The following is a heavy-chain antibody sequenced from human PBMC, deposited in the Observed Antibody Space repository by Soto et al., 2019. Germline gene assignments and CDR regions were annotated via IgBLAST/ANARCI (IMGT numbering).Heavy chain of an antibody. D-gene: IGHD1-26*01. CDR3: ARAISGSHEAFDI. Sequence: PSETLSLTCTVSGGSISSYYWSWIRQPPGKGLEWIGYIYYSGSTNYNPSLKSRVTISVDTSKNQFSLKLSSVTAADTAVYYCARAISGSHEAFDIWGQGTMVTVSS. CDR1: GGSISSYY. V-gene: IGHV4-59*01. J-gene: IGHJ3*02. CDR2: IYYSGST.